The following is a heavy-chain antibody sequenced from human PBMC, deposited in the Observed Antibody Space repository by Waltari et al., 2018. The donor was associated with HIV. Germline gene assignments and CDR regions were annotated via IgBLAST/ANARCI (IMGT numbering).Heavy chain of an antibody. CDR2: INTANGNT. CDR1: GQPFTSYA. V-gene: IGHV1-3*04. D-gene: IGHD1-26*01. CDR3: ARGGWELY. Sequence: QVQFVQSGAEVKKPGASVKISCKPSGQPFTSYAIHWVRQAPGQRLEWMGWINTANGNTEYSQTFQGRVTMTWDTSAGTVYMDLRSLRSEDTALYYCARGGWELYWGQGTLVTVSS. J-gene: IGHJ4*02.